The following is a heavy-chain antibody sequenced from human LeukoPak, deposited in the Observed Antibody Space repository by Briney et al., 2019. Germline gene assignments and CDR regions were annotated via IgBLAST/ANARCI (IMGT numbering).Heavy chain of an antibody. CDR1: GGSFSGYY. V-gene: IGHV4-34*01. CDR2: INHSGST. Sequence: PSETLSLTCAVYGGSFSGYYWSWIRQPPGKGLEWIGEINHSGSTNYNPSLKSRVSISVDTSKNQFSLKLSSVTAADTAVYYCAGKGSYCSGGSCYLGAQYYFDYWGQGTLVPVSS. D-gene: IGHD2-15*01. CDR3: AGKGSYCSGGSCYLGAQYYFDY. J-gene: IGHJ4*02.